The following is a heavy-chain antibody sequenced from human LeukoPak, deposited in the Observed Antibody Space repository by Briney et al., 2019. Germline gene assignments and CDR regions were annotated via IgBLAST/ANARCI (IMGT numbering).Heavy chain of an antibody. CDR1: GFPFSSYW. D-gene: IGHD6-6*01. Sequence: GGSLRLSCVASGFPFSSYWMTWVRQAPGKGLEWVSVIYSGGNKYYADSVKGRFTISRDNSKNTLYLQMNSLRAEDTAVYYCATYSSSSVSYYAMDVWGRGTTVTVSS. V-gene: IGHV3-53*01. J-gene: IGHJ6*02. CDR3: ATYSSSSVSYYAMDV. CDR2: IYSGGNK.